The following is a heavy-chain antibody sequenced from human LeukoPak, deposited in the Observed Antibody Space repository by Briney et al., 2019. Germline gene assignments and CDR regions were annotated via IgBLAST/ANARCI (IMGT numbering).Heavy chain of an antibody. CDR2: ISSSSSYI. V-gene: IGHV3-21*01. J-gene: IGHJ4*02. D-gene: IGHD3-22*01. CDR1: GFTFSSYG. CDR3: AKDYYDSSGYSTFDY. Sequence: GGSLRLSCAASGFTFSSYGMHWVRQAPGKGLEWVSSISSSSSYIYYADSVKGRFTISRDNAKNSLYLRMNSLRAEDTAVYYCAKDYYDSSGYSTFDYWGQGTLVTVSS.